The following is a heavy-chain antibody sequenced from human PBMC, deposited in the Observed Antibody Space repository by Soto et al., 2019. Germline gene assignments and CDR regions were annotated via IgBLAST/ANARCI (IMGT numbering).Heavy chain of an antibody. CDR1: VYTCTIYG. D-gene: IGHD5-12*01. J-gene: IGHJ6*02. Sequence: VNVSCEASVYTCTIYGMHWVRQAPGQRLEWMGWNSGGNGNTKYPQKFQRRVTITRDTSASTAYMELSRRRSEDTAVYYCARDHSEIATIPYPYYYYGMDVWGQGTTVTVSS. V-gene: IGHV1-3*01. CDR2: NSGGNGNT. CDR3: ARDHSEIATIPYPYYYYGMDV.